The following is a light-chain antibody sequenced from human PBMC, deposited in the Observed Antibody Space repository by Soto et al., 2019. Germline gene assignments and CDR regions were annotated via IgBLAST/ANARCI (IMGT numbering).Light chain of an antibody. CDR1: TGTVTSGHY. V-gene: IGLV7-46*01. Sequence: QAVVTQEPSLTVSPGGTVTLTCGSSTGTVTSGHYPYWFQQKPGQAPRALIYDTSNKHSWTPARFSSSLLGGKAALTLSGAQPEDEAEYYCLLSYSGARLYVFGTGTKLTVL. J-gene: IGLJ1*01. CDR3: LLSYSGARLYV. CDR2: DTS.